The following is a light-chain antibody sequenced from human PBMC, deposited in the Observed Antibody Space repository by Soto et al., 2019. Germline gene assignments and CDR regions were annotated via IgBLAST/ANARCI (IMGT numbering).Light chain of an antibody. CDR3: SSYTGGNRPR. J-gene: IGLJ2*01. CDR2: EVS. V-gene: IGLV2-8*01. Sequence: QSVLTQPPSASGSPGQSVTISCTGTSSDVGDYNYVSWYQQHPGKAPKLMIYEVSKRPSGVPDRFSGSKSGNTASLTVSGLQAEDEADYYCSSYTGGNRPRFGGGTKLTVL. CDR1: SSDVGDYNY.